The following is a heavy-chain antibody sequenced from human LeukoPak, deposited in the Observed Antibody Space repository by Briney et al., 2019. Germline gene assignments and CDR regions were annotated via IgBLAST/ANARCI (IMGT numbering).Heavy chain of an antibody. D-gene: IGHD1-26*01. CDR2: FDPEDGET. J-gene: IGHJ4*02. CDR1: GCTLTELS. Sequence: ASVKVSCKVSGCTLTELSMHWVRQAPGKGLEWMGGFDPEDGETIYAQKFQGRVTMTEDTSTDTAYMELSSLRSEDTAVYYCATQSATSGSYYDYFDYWGQGTLVTVSS. V-gene: IGHV1-24*01. CDR3: ATQSATSGSYYDYFDY.